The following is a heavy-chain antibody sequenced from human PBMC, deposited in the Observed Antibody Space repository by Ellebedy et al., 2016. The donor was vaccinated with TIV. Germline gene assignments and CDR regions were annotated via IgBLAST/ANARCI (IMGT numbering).Heavy chain of an antibody. V-gene: IGHV1-69*04. J-gene: IGHJ4*02. CDR1: GGTFSSYA. D-gene: IGHD2-21*02. CDR2: IIPLLGIA. CDR3: ARDSGAYCGGDCYNIDY. Sequence: AASVKVSCKASGGTFSSYAISWVRQAPGQGLEWMGRIIPLLGIANYAQKFQGRVTITADKSTSTAYMELSSLRSEDTAVYYCARDSGAYCGGDCYNIDYWGQGTLVTVSS.